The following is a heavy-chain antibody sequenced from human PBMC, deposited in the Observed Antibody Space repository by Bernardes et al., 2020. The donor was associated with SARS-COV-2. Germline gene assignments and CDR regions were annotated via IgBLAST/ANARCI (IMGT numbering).Heavy chain of an antibody. J-gene: IGHJ3*02. V-gene: IGHV4-34*01. Sequence: SETLSLTCAVSGGSFRGYYWSWIRQPPGKGLEWIGGMNHSGSTNYNPSLKSRVTISVDSSKNQFSLKLNSVTAADTTVYYCARGARISMLVLVMPQAAFDTWGQGTTVTVSS. D-gene: IGHD3-22*01. CDR2: MNHSGST. CDR3: ARGARISMLVLVMPQAAFDT. CDR1: GGSFRGYY.